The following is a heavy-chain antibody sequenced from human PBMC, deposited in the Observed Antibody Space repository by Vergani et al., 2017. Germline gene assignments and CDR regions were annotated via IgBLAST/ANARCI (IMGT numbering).Heavy chain of an antibody. CDR2: IRGSGGNT. CDR3: AKANPRNSGYDYLYYYHAMDV. J-gene: IGHJ6*02. V-gene: IGHV3-23*01. D-gene: IGHD5-12*01. CDR1: GFTFSSYA. Sequence: EVQLLESGGGLVQPGGSLRLSCAASGFTFSSYAMSWVRQVPGKGLEWVSGIRGSGGNTYYANSVKGRFTISRDNSKNTLYLQMNSLRADDTAVYYCAKANPRNSGYDYLYYYHAMDVWGQGTTVTVSS.